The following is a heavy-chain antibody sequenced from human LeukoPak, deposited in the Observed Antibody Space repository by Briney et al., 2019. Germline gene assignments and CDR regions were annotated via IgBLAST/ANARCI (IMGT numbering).Heavy chain of an antibody. V-gene: IGHV4-30-4*07. CDR1: GGSISSGGYS. CDR2: IYYSGST. CDR3: ASRYSSGWYNAFDI. J-gene: IGHJ3*02. Sequence: SETLSLTCAVSGGSISSGGYSWSWIRQPPGKGLEWIGYIYYSGSTYYNPSLKSRVTISVDTSKNQFSLKLSSVTAADTAVYYCASRYSSGWYNAFDIWGQGTMVTVSS. D-gene: IGHD6-19*01.